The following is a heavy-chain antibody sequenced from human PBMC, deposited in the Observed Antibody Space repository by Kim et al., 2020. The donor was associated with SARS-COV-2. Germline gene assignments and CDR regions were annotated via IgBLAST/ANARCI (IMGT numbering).Heavy chain of an antibody. J-gene: IGHJ6*02. CDR3: AANIAVSFGMNV. D-gene: IGHD6-19*01. V-gene: IGHV4-4*02. CDR1: GDSLSSKW. Sequence: SETLSLTCGVSGDSLSSKWWSWVRQPPGKGLEWIGEFFLGGSTNYNPSLKSRVTISVDKSSNQFSLKLTSVSAADTAVYYCAANIAVSFGMNVWGQGTT. CDR2: FFLGGST.